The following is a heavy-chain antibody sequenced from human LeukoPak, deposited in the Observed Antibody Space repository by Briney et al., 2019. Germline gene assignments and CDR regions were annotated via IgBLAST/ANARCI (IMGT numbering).Heavy chain of an antibody. D-gene: IGHD6-6*01. CDR2: INHSGST. J-gene: IGHJ4*02. V-gene: IGHV4-34*01. Sequence: SETLSLTCAVYGGSFSGYYWSWIRQPPGKGLEWIGEINHSGSTNYNPSLKSRVTISVDTSKNQFSLKLSSVTAADTAAYYCARGHGYSSSESYYWGQGTLVTVSS. CDR1: GGSFSGYY. CDR3: ARGHGYSSSESYY.